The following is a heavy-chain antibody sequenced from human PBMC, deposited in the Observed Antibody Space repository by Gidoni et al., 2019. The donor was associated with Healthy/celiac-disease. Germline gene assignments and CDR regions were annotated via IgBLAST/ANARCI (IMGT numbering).Heavy chain of an antibody. J-gene: IGHJ4*02. D-gene: IGHD2-15*01. Sequence: QVQLQESGPGLVKPSQTLSLTCTVSGGSISSGGYYWSWIRQHPGKGLEWIGYSYYSGSTYYNSSLKSRVTMSVDTSKNQFSLNLTSVTAADTAVYYCARYCSGGSCYSTIDYWGQGSLVTVSS. V-gene: IGHV4-31*03. CDR1: GGSISSGGYY. CDR2: SYYSGST. CDR3: ARYCSGGSCYSTIDY.